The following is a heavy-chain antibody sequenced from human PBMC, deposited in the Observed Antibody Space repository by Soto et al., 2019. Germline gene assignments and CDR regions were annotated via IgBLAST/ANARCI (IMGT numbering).Heavy chain of an antibody. Sequence: GGSLRLSCAGSGFAFSSYGMSWVRQAPGNGLEWVANINPDGSQKWYVDSVKGRFTISRDNAKNSLYLQMNSLRVDDTAVYYCWGGDYLGICGPFSDVFDIWGQGTMVTV. J-gene: IGHJ3*02. CDR3: WGGDYLGICGPFSDVFDI. D-gene: IGHD3-3*02. V-gene: IGHV3-7*04. CDR1: GFAFSSYG. CDR2: INPDGSQK.